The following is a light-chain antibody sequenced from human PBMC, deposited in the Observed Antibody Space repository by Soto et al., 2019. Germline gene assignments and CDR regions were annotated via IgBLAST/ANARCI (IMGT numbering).Light chain of an antibody. CDR3: QQLGSYPLT. Sequence: ALSQLSGALSISPIAPATLSCRQGSRVDSTYFAWYQQRPGQAPRLLISETSTRATGIPDRFSGSGSGTDFTLTVSRLEPEDFAAYFCQQLGSYPLTFGGGTKVDIK. V-gene: IGKV3-20*01. CDR2: ETS. CDR1: SRVDSTY. J-gene: IGKJ4*01.